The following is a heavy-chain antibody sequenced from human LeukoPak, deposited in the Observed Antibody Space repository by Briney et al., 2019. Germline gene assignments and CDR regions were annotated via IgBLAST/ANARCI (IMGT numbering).Heavy chain of an antibody. CDR1: GYSFTSYW. V-gene: IGHV5-51*01. J-gene: IGHJ3*02. CDR2: IYPGDSDT. D-gene: IGHD3-10*01. CDR3: ASPVLLWFGDRDAFDI. Sequence: GESLKISCKGSGYSFTSYWIGWVRQMPGKGLEWMGIIYPGDSDTRYSPSFQGQVTNSADKSISTAYLQWSSLKASDTAMYYCASPVLLWFGDRDAFDIWGQGTMVTVSS.